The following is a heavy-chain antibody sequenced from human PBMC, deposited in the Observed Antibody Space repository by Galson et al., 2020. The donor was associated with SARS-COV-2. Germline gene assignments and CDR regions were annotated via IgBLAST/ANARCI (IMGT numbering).Heavy chain of an antibody. J-gene: IGHJ4*02. Sequence: SETLSLTCTVSGGSISSSSYYWGWIRQPPGKGLEWIGSIYYSGSTYYNPSLKSRVTISVDTSKNQFSLKLSSVTAADTAVYYCARDHRLRFLGDQNPYFDYWGQGTLVTVSS. CDR3: ARDHRLRFLGDQNPYFDY. CDR2: IYYSGST. D-gene: IGHD3-3*01. CDR1: GGSISSSSYY. V-gene: IGHV4-39*07.